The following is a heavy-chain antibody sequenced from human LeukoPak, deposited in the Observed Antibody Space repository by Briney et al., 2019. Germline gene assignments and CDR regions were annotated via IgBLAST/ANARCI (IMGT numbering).Heavy chain of an antibody. D-gene: IGHD3-22*01. CDR2: ISAYNGNT. Sequence: ASVKVSCKASGYTSTNYGISWVRQAPGQGLEWVGWISAYNGNTNFVQKLQGRVTLTTDTSTGTAYMELRSLRSDDTAVYYCAGYYYDSSGYPRPWFDPWGQGALVTVSS. J-gene: IGHJ5*02. CDR1: GYTSTNYG. V-gene: IGHV1-18*01. CDR3: AGYYYDSSGYPRPWFDP.